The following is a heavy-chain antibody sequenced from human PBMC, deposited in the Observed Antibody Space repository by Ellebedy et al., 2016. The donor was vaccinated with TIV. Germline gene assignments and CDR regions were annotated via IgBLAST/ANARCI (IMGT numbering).Heavy chain of an antibody. CDR1: GFLFSSYT. Sequence: GESLKISCEAPGFLFSSYTMWSDHQDPGKGLEWGAVTSSDDKNKHYTDPVKGRFTISRDNSKKTLYLQMNSLRAEDMSVYYCAKDMREWSNYYYGMDVWGQGTTVTVSS. V-gene: IGHV3-30*04. D-gene: IGHD3-3*01. J-gene: IGHJ6*02. CDR2: TSSDDKNK. CDR3: AKDMREWSNYYYGMDV.